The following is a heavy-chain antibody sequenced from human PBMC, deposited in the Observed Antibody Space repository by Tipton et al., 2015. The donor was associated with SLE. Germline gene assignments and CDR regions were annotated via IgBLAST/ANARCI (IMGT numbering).Heavy chain of an antibody. CDR3: ARQRLQPGGDYFDY. D-gene: IGHD4-11*01. V-gene: IGHV4-39*07. Sequence: WVRQPPGKGLEWIGSISYSGTTYYNPSLKSRVTISVDTSKNQFSLKLNSVTAADMAVYYCARQRLQPGGDYFDYWGQGTLVTVSS. J-gene: IGHJ4*02. CDR2: ISYSGTT.